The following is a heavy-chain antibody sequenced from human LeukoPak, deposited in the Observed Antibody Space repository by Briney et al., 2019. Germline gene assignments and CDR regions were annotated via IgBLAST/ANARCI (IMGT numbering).Heavy chain of an antibody. CDR2: INPNTSGP. J-gene: IGHJ4*02. Sequence: ASVKLSCNASGYTITGHYMHWVQQAPRHTLERMGWINPNTSGPHYAQNFQGRVTMTRYTSISTAYMEPSSLTSDDTAVYYLLSGDSFDYWGQGTLVTVSS. V-gene: IGHV1-2*02. CDR3: LSGDSFDY. CDR1: GYTITGHY. D-gene: IGHD2-15*01.